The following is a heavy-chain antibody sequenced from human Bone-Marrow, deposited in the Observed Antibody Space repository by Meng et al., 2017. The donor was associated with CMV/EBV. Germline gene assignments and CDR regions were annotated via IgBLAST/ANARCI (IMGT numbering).Heavy chain of an antibody. Sequence: GESLKISCAASGFTFSNYAMHWVRQAPGKGLEWVAFISYDGGYKYYPDSVKGRFTISRDNSRTTLYLQMNSLRAEDTAVYYCAKSPQRYCSGGSCYPDYFDYWGQGTLVTVSS. V-gene: IGHV3-30-3*02. CDR2: ISYDGGYK. CDR1: GFTFSNYA. J-gene: IGHJ4*02. CDR3: AKSPQRYCSGGSCYPDYFDY. D-gene: IGHD2-15*01.